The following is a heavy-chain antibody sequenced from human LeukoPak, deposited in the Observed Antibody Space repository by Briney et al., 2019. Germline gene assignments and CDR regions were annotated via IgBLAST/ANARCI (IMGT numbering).Heavy chain of an antibody. Sequence: ASVKISCKASGYTFTGYYIHWVRQAPGQGLEWMGRINPNSGGTNYAQKFQGRVSMTRDTSISTAYMELTRLRSDDTAVYYWAIQGTGGSSFWGQGTLVHVSS. CDR1: GYTFTGYY. CDR2: INPNSGGT. J-gene: IGHJ4*02. CDR3: AIQGTGGSSF. V-gene: IGHV1-2*02. D-gene: IGHD6-13*01.